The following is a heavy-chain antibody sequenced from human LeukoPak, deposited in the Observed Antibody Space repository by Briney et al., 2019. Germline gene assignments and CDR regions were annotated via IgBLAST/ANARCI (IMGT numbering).Heavy chain of an antibody. CDR2: ISSSSYI. J-gene: IGHJ4*02. Sequence: SGGSLRLSCAASGFTFSSYSMSWVRQAPGKGLEWVSSISSSSYIYYADSVKGRFTISRDNAKNSLYLQMNSLRAEDTAVYYCARVTADSGSYYDPSPGPFDYWGQGTLVTVSS. V-gene: IGHV3-21*01. CDR1: GFTFSSYS. D-gene: IGHD1-26*01. CDR3: ARVTADSGSYYDPSPGPFDY.